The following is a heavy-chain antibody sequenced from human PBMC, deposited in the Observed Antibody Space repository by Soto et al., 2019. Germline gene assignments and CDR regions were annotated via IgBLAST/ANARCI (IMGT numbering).Heavy chain of an antibody. CDR2: IRSDNGKT. CDR1: GFTFSDSP. D-gene: IGHD3-3*01. Sequence: PVGSLRLSCSASGFTFSDSPMNWVRQRPGRGLEWISNIRSDNGKTYYADSVKGRFTVSRDDAKNSLYLQMNSLRDDDTAVYYCARDLFWAFDYWGQGALVTVSS. J-gene: IGHJ4*02. CDR3: ARDLFWAFDY. V-gene: IGHV3-48*02.